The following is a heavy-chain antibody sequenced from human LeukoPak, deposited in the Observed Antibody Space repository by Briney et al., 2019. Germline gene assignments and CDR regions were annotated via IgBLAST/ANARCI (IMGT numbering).Heavy chain of an antibody. Sequence: ASVKVSCKASGYTITNYYMHWVRQAPGQGLELVGMITSSGGDPTYAQKFKGRVTMTRDTSTRTVYMEVSSLTSEDTAVYYCARDLRRGGYNWGCDHWGQGTLVTVSS. CDR2: ITSSGGDP. CDR3: ARDLRRGGYNWGCDH. D-gene: IGHD5-24*01. CDR1: GYTITNYY. J-gene: IGHJ4*02. V-gene: IGHV1-46*01.